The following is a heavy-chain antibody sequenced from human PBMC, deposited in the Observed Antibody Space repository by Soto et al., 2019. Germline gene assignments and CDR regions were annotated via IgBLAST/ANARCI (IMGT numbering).Heavy chain of an antibody. CDR3: ARDRLTMVRGVRVEWYGMDV. D-gene: IGHD3-10*01. CDR1: GGSISSGDYY. V-gene: IGHV4-30-4*01. J-gene: IGHJ6*02. Sequence: KPSETLSLTCTVSGGSISSGDYYWSWIRQPPGKGLEWIGYIYYSGSTYYNPSLKSRVTISVDTSKNQFSLKLSSVTAADTAVYYCARDRLTMVRGVRVEWYGMDVWGQGTTVTVSS. CDR2: IYYSGST.